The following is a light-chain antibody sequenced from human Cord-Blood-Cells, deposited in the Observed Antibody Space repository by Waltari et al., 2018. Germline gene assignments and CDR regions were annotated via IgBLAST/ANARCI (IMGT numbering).Light chain of an antibody. V-gene: IGKV1-27*01. Sequence: DIQMTQSPSSLSASVGDRVXXTCRASQGISNYLALYQQKPGKVPKILIYAASTLQSGVPSRFSGSGSGTDFTLTISSLQPEDVATYYCQKYNSAPWTFGQGTKVEIK. CDR1: QGISNY. CDR2: AAS. CDR3: QKYNSAPWT. J-gene: IGKJ1*01.